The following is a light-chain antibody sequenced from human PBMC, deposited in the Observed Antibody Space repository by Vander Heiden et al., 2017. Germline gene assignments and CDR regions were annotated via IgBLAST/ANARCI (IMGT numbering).Light chain of an antibody. CDR2: WAS. CDR1: QSVLYRSNNKNY. J-gene: IGKJ2*01. Sequence: DIVMIQSPASLLASMPERATINCKSSQSVLYRSNNKNYLAWYQQKPGQPPKLLMYWASIREFGVPERFSGSGSGADVTQTISSLQAEDEAVYYCQQYSRGPKTFGQGTKLEIK. CDR3: QQYSRGPKT. V-gene: IGKV4-1*01.